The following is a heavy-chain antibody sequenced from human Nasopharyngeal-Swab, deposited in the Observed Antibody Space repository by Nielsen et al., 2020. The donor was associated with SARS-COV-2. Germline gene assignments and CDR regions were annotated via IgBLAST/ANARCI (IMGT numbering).Heavy chain of an antibody. CDR1: GFTFSRYD. CDR3: TKDRVKWGYYQGFDV. D-gene: IGHD2-15*01. CDR2: ISESGESK. Sequence: GESLKISCVASGFTFSRYDMGWVRQAPGKGLEWVSGISESGESKKYPDSEKGRFSISRDNSKNTVYLQMNSLRGEDTAVYYCTKDRVKWGYYQGFDVWGQGTVVTVSS. V-gene: IGHV3-23*01. J-gene: IGHJ3*01.